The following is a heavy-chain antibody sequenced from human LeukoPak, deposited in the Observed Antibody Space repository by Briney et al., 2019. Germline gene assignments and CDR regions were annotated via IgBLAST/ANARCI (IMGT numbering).Heavy chain of an antibody. CDR1: GGTFSSYA. CDR3: ARADYYYDSSGYVDY. CDR2: IIPIFGTA. J-gene: IGHJ4*02. V-gene: IGHV1-69*05. Sequence: SVKVSCKASGGTFSSYAISWVRQAPGQGLEWIGGIIPIFGTANYAQKFQGRVTMTRDMSTSTVYMELSSLRSEDTAVYYCARADYYYDSSGYVDYWGQGTLVTVSS. D-gene: IGHD3-22*01.